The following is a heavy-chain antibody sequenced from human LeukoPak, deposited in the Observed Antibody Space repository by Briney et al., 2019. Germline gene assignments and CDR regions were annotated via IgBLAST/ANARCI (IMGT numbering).Heavy chain of an antibody. Sequence: ASVKVSCKASEYTFTDYYIHWVRQAPGQGLEWMGWISPNSGGTNYAQKLQGRVTMTRDTSISTAYMELSSLRSDDTAVYYCARGGAYTYGYYWGQGTLVTVSS. D-gene: IGHD5-18*01. J-gene: IGHJ4*02. CDR1: EYTFTDYY. CDR2: ISPNSGGT. V-gene: IGHV1-2*02. CDR3: ARGGAYTYGYY.